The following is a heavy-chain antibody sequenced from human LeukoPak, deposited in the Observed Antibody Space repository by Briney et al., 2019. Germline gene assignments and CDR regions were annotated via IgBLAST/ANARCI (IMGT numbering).Heavy chain of an antibody. CDR1: GGSFSGYY. CDR2: INHSGST. J-gene: IGHJ4*02. CDR3: VSNRGAGNYFDY. Sequence: SETLSLTCAVYGGSFSGYYWSWIRQPPGKGLEWIGEINHSGSTNYNPSLKSRVTISVDTSKNQFSLKLSSVTAADTAVYYCVSNRGAGNYFDYWGQGTPVTVSS. V-gene: IGHV4-34*01. D-gene: IGHD3-10*01.